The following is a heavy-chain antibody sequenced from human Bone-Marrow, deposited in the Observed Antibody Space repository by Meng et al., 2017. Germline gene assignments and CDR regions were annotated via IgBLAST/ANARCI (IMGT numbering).Heavy chain of an antibody. CDR2: ISNSGRTI. V-gene: IGHV3-48*03. J-gene: IGHJ3*01. CDR1: GFTFETYE. D-gene: IGHD1-1*01. CDR3: ARDRTQPRHLETNDGFDF. Sequence: GSLRLSCLASGFTFETYEMNWVRQAPGKGLEWVAYISNSGRTIYYTGSVKGRFTISRDNARNSLYLQMNNLRAEDTAVYSCARDRTQPRHLETNDGFDFWGQGTMVTVSS.